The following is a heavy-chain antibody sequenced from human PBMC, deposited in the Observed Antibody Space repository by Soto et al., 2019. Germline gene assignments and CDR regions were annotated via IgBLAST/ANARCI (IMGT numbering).Heavy chain of an antibody. CDR2: INHSGST. Sequence: SETLSLTCAVYGGSFSGYYWSWIRQPPGKGLEWIGEINHSGSTNYNPSLKSRVTISVDTSKNQFSPKLSSVTAADTAVYYCARAPRKGYYDSSGYYRYYYYYGMDVWGQGTTVTVSS. D-gene: IGHD3-22*01. V-gene: IGHV4-34*01. CDR3: ARAPRKGYYDSSGYYRYYYYYGMDV. CDR1: GGSFSGYY. J-gene: IGHJ6*02.